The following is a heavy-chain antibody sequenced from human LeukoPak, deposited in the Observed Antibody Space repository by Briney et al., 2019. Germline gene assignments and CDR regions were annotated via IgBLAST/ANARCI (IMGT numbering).Heavy chain of an antibody. Sequence: GGSLRLSCAASGFTFSSYWMTWARQAPGKVLEWVANIKEDGSERYYVDSVKGRFTISRDNAKNSLYLQMNSPRVEDTAVYYCARLDGSGRLKGILDHWGQGTLVTVSS. CDR1: GFTFSSYW. CDR3: ARLDGSGRLKGILDH. CDR2: IKEDGSER. J-gene: IGHJ4*02. V-gene: IGHV3-7*01. D-gene: IGHD3-10*01.